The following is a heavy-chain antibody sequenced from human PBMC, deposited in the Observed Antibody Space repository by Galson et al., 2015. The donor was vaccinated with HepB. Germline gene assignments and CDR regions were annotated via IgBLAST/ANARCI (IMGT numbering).Heavy chain of an antibody. J-gene: IGHJ3*02. CDR1: GYSFTRYW. CDR3: ARREEMATGSALDI. Sequence: QSGAEVKKPGESLKISCEASGYSFTRYWIAWVRQMSGKGPEWIGIIYPGDSETRYSPSFQGQVTISTDKSISTAYLQWSSLKASDTAMYYCARREEMATGSALDIWGQGTMVTVSS. V-gene: IGHV5-51*03. D-gene: IGHD5-24*01. CDR2: IYPGDSET.